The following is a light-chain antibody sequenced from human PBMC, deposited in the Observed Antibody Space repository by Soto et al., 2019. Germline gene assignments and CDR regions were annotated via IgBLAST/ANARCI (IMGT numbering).Light chain of an antibody. J-gene: IGKJ1*01. V-gene: IGKV1-5*03. CDR3: QQYVTAFRS. Sequence: DIRMTQSPSTLSASVGDRVTITCLASQSISSWLAWYQQKPGTAPKLLIYKASSLESGVPSRFSGSGSGTEFTLTISSLQPDDFATYYCQQYVTAFRSFGQGTKVDIK. CDR1: QSISSW. CDR2: KAS.